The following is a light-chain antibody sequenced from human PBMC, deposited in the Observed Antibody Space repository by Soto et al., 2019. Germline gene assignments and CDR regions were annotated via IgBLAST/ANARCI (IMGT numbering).Light chain of an antibody. Sequence: QSALTQPASVSGSPGQSITISCTGTISDFVVYNYVSWYQQHPGKAPKLMIYGVSNRPSGVSNRFSGSKSGNTASLTISGLQADDEADYYCSSHTMSSALQVFGTGTKLTVL. V-gene: IGLV2-14*01. CDR3: SSHTMSSALQV. J-gene: IGLJ1*01. CDR2: GVS. CDR1: ISDFVVYNY.